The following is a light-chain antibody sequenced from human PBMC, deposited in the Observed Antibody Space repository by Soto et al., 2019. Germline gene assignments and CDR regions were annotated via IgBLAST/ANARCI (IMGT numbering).Light chain of an antibody. CDR1: ENLSRN. CDR3: QQYDKWPHT. J-gene: IGKJ2*01. Sequence: EMLLTQSPATLSVSPGERVTLSCRASENLSRNVAWYQQQPGQAPRLLIHGASTRATGISARFSGSGSGTDFTLTISSLQSEDFAVYFCQQYDKWPHTFGQGTKLEIK. V-gene: IGKV3-15*01. CDR2: GAS.